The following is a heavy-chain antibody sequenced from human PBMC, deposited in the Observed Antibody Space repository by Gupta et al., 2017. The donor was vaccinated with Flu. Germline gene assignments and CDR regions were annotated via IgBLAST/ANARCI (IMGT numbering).Heavy chain of an antibody. CDR2: ISYDGSNK. V-gene: IGHV3-30*18. Sequence: QVQLVESGGGVVQPGRSLRLSCAASGFTFSSYGLHWVRQAPGKGLEWVAVISYDGSNKYYADSVKGRFTISRDNSKNTLYLQMNSLRAEDTAVYYCAKDRDLYRTADMDVWGQGTTVTVSS. CDR3: AKDRDLYRTADMDV. D-gene: IGHD1-26*01. J-gene: IGHJ6*02. CDR1: GFTFSSYG.